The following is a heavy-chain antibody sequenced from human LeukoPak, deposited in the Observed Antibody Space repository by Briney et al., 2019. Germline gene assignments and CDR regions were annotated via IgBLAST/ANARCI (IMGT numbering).Heavy chain of an antibody. D-gene: IGHD6-13*01. V-gene: IGHV1-18*01. Sequence: ASVKVSCKASGYTFTSYGISWVRQAPGQGLEWMGCISADNGDTNYAQNLQGRVTMTTDTSTSTAYIELRSLRSDDSAVYYCAITEIAVAGTGGDYYYYYGMDVWGQGTTVTVSS. J-gene: IGHJ6*02. CDR3: AITEIAVAGTGGDYYYYYGMDV. CDR2: ISADNGDT. CDR1: GYTFTSYG.